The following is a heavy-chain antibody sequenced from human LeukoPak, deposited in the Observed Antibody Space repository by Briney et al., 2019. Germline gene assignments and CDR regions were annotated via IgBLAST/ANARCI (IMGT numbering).Heavy chain of an antibody. Sequence: PGGSLRLSCAASGFTFSSYGMHWVRQAPGKGLEWVAIISYDGSNNYYADSVKGRFTISRDNSKNTLYLQMNSLRAEDTAVYYCEKDIVAVVRGVIRTYYYYGMDVWGQGTTVTVSS. CDR3: EKDIVAVVRGVIRTYYYYGMDV. D-gene: IGHD3-10*01. V-gene: IGHV3-30*18. CDR1: GFTFSSYG. J-gene: IGHJ6*02. CDR2: ISYDGSNN.